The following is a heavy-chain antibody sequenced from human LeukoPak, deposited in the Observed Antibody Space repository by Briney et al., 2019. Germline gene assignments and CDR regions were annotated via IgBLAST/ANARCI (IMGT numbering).Heavy chain of an antibody. CDR1: GGTFSNHA. D-gene: IGHD2-2*01. Sequence: SVKVSCKASGGTFSNHAISWVRKAPGQGLDWMGGIIPIFDSAGYARKFQDRITIIADGSTNTAYMQLYSLRPEDTAVYYCASGACSRTSCYSLDYWGQGTMVT. CDR3: ASGACSRTSCYSLDY. V-gene: IGHV1-69*01. J-gene: IGHJ4*02. CDR2: IIPIFDSA.